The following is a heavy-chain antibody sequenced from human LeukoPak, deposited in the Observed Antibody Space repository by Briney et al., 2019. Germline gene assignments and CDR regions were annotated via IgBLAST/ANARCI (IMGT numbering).Heavy chain of an antibody. CDR2: INHSGST. V-gene: IGHV4-34*01. CDR3: ARVPTNRRGWYYYYYGMDV. Sequence: SETLSLTCAVYGGSFSGYYWSWIRQPPGKGLEWIGEINHSGSTNYNPSLKSRVTISVDTSKNQFSLKLSSVTAADTAVYYCARVPTNRRGWYYYYYGMDVWGQGTTVTVSS. CDR1: GGSFSGYY. D-gene: IGHD6-19*01. J-gene: IGHJ6*02.